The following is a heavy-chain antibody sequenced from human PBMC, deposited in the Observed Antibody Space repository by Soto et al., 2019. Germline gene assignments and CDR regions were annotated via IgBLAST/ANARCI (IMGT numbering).Heavy chain of an antibody. J-gene: IGHJ4*02. CDR2: VSGSGSST. CDR3: AKDRTVGTRKLDY. D-gene: IGHD6-13*01. V-gene: IGHV3-23*01. Sequence: EVQLLESGGGLVQPGGSLRLSCAASGFTFNNYAMSWVRQAPGKGLEWVSTVSGSGSSTYYADSVEGRLTISRDNSKNTVYLQINSLKAEDTAVYYCAKDRTVGTRKLDYWGQGTLVTVSS. CDR1: GFTFNNYA.